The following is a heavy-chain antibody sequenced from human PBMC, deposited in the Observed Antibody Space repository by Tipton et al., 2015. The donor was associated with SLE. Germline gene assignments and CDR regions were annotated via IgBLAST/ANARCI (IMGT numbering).Heavy chain of an antibody. CDR3: ARGGDY. Sequence: TLSLTCTVSGYSISSGYYWGWIRQPPGKGLEWIGSIYHSGSTYYNPPLKSRVTISVDTSKNQFSLKLSSVTAADTAVYYCARGGDYWGQGTLVTVSS. D-gene: IGHD3-16*01. CDR2: IYHSGST. J-gene: IGHJ4*02. CDR1: GYSISSGYY. V-gene: IGHV4-38-2*02.